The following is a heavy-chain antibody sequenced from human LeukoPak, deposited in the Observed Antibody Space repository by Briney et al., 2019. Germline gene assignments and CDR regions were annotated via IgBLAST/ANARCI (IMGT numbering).Heavy chain of an antibody. CDR3: ARDGGGVSSWVSH. J-gene: IGHJ4*02. D-gene: IGHD2-8*02. Sequence: GESLKISCKGSGYSFSSYWISGVRQMPGKGLEWRGRIDPGDSFTKYRPSLEGRVTISADKSLSTVYLQWSSLKASDTAIYYCARDGGGVSSWVSHWGQGTLVTVSS. CDR1: GYSFSSYW. V-gene: IGHV5-10-1*01. CDR2: IDPGDSFT.